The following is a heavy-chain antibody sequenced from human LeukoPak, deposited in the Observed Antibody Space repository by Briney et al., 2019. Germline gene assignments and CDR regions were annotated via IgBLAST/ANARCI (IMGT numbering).Heavy chain of an antibody. CDR3: ASHYHYDYVWGSYPLFDY. J-gene: IGHJ4*02. D-gene: IGHD3-16*02. Sequence: GGSLRLSCAASGFTFSSYEMNWVRQAPGKGLEWVSYISSSGSTIYYADSVKGRFTISRDNAKNSLYLQMNSLRAEDTAVYYCASHYHYDYVWGSYPLFDYWGQGTLVTVSS. CDR2: ISSSGSTI. V-gene: IGHV3-48*03. CDR1: GFTFSSYE.